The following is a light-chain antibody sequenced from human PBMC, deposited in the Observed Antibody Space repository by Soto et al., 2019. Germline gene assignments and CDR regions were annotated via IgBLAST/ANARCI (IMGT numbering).Light chain of an antibody. CDR3: LQYRSFPRT. CDR2: AAS. V-gene: IGKV1-17*01. CDR1: QGIRDD. Sequence: DIQMTQSPSTLSGSVGDRVTITCRASQGIRDDLGWYQQKAGEAPKRLIYAASSLHSGVPSRFSGSGSGTEFTLTISSLQPEDFATYYCLQYRSFPRTFGQGTKVDI. J-gene: IGKJ1*01.